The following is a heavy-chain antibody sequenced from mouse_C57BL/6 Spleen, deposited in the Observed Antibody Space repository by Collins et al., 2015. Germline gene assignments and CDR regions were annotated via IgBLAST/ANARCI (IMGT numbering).Heavy chain of an antibody. CDR2: VYPYNGGT. D-gene: IGHD1-1*01. V-gene: IGHV1-36*01. CDR3: ARGAFITTVEFAY. CDR1: GYTFTDYN. Sequence: EVQLQQSGPDLVKPGASVKMSCKASGYTFTDYNMHWVKQSHGKSLEWIGLVYPYNGGTSYNQKFKGKATLTVDTSSSTAYMELNSLTSEDSAVYYCARGAFITTVEFAYWGQGTLVTVSA. J-gene: IGHJ3*01.